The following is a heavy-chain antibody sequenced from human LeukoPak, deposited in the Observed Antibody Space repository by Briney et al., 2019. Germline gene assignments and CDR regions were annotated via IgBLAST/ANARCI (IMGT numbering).Heavy chain of an antibody. CDR3: ARDSRSWSFDY. V-gene: IGHV1-46*01. D-gene: IGHD6-13*01. CDR2: IKPSESGT. CDR1: GYTLTTYY. Sequence: GASVKVSCKASGYTLTTYYMHWGRQAPGQGLEWMGIIKPSESGTSYAQKFQGRVTLTRDTSTSTVYMELSSLRSEDTAVYYCARDSRSWSFDYWGQGTLVTVSS. J-gene: IGHJ4*02.